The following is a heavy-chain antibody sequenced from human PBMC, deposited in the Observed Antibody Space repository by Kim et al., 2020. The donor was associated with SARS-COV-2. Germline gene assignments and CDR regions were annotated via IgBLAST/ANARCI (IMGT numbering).Heavy chain of an antibody. CDR1: GYTFTGYY. CDR3: TREDF. Sequence: ASVKVSCKVSGYTFTGYYLHWMRQAPGKGLEWMGWIHPNSGDTTSAQKFQGRVAMTRDTSISTAYMELSRLTSDDTAVYYCTREDFWGQGTLVTVAS. J-gene: IGHJ4*02. CDR2: IHPNSGDT. V-gene: IGHV1-2*02.